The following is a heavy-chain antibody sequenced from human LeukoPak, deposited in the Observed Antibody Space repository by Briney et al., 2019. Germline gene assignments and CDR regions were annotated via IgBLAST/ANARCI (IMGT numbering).Heavy chain of an antibody. V-gene: IGHV4-34*01. CDR1: GGSFSGYY. J-gene: IGHJ4*02. Sequence: PSEILSLTCAVYGGSFSGYYWSWIRQPPGKGLEWIGEINHSGSTNYNPSLKSRVTISVDTSKNQFSLKLSSVTAADTAVYYCARGPRLVGATKFDYWGQGTLVTVSS. D-gene: IGHD1-26*01. CDR3: ARGPRLVGATKFDY. CDR2: INHSGST.